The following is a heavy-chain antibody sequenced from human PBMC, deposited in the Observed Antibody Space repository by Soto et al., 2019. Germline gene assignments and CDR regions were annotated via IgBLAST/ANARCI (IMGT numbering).Heavy chain of an antibody. CDR3: ARDSCITMVRGGHFYFYGMDV. Sequence: QVHLVESGGGVVHPGRSLRLSCAASGFTFSDYAIHWVRQAPGKGLEWVAVISFDGSNKYYADSVKGRFTISRDNSKDTLYLQMNSLRAEDTALYYCARDSCITMVRGGHFYFYGMDVWGPGPTVTVSS. V-gene: IGHV3-30-3*01. D-gene: IGHD3-10*01. CDR2: ISFDGSNK. CDR1: GFTFSDYA. J-gene: IGHJ6*02.